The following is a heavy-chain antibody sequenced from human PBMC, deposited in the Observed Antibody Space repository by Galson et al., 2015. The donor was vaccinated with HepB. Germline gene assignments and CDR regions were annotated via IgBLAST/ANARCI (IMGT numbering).Heavy chain of an antibody. CDR3: ATTKFGNGGYWTFAI. Sequence: LRLSCAAAGLTLSSYTMSWVRQSPGSGLQGVPYISTNGATTYYTDSVKGRFTVTRDNARNTVSLQMTSLTADDSAVYCCATTKFGNGGYWTFAIGGQGT. D-gene: IGHD2-8*01. J-gene: IGHJ3*02. V-gene: IGHV3-11*01. CDR1: GLTLSSYT. CDR2: ISTNGATT.